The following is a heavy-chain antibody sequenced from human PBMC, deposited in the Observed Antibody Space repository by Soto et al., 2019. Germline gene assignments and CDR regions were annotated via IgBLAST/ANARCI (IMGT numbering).Heavy chain of an antibody. Sequence: PGGSLRLSCAASGFTFSDYYMSWIRQAPGKGLEWVSYISSSGSTIYYADSVKGRFTISRDNAKNSLYLQMNSLRAEDTAVYYCARDDRLYYYDSSAPPELWGQGTLVTVSS. D-gene: IGHD3-22*01. CDR2: ISSSGSTI. CDR1: GFTFSDYY. CDR3: ARDDRLYYYDSSAPPEL. J-gene: IGHJ4*02. V-gene: IGHV3-11*01.